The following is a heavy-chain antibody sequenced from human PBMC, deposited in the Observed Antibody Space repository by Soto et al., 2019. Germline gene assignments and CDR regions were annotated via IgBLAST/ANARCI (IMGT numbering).Heavy chain of an antibody. CDR1: GFTFSSYA. V-gene: IGHV3-23*01. Sequence: PGGSLRLSCAASGFTFSSYAMSWVRQAPGKGLEWVSAISGSGGSTYYADSVKGRFTISRDNSKNTLYLQMNSLRAEDTAVYYCASDSLYSSGWYNIAFDIWGQGTMVTVSS. CDR3: ASDSLYSSGWYNIAFDI. J-gene: IGHJ3*02. CDR2: ISGSGGST. D-gene: IGHD6-19*01.